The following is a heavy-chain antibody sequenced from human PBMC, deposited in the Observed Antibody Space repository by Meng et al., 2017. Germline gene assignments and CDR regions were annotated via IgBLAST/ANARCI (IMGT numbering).Heavy chain of an antibody. J-gene: IGHJ4*02. CDR2: IIPIFGTA. CDR1: GGTFSSYA. CDR3: AKDQDIVVVVAATAD. V-gene: IGHV1-69*05. D-gene: IGHD2-15*01. Sequence: SVKVSCKASGGTFSSYAISWVRQAPGQGLEWMGGIIPIFGTANYAQKFQGRVTITTDESTSTAYMELSSLRSEDTAVYYCAKDQDIVVVVAATADWGQGTLVTVSS.